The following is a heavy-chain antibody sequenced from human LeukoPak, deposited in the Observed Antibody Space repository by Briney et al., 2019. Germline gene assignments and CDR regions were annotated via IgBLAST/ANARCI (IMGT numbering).Heavy chain of an antibody. CDR1: GGSLCSFH. CDR2: IYTSGST. Sequence: PSETLSLTCSVSGGSLCSFHWIWLRPPPGRGLVWIGYIYTSGSTNYNPSLKSRITMSVDTSKNQFSLKMSSLTAADTAEYYCERGGDKYSSSSGSNYWDQGTLVTVSS. CDR3: ERGGDKYSSSSGSNY. D-gene: IGHD6-6*01. V-gene: IGHV4-4*09. J-gene: IGHJ4*02.